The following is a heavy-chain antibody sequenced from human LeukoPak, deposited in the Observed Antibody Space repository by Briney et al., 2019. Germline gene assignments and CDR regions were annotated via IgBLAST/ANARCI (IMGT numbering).Heavy chain of an antibody. D-gene: IGHD5-24*01. CDR3: ASNGYKDYYFDY. Sequence: GGSLRHSCAASGFTFSSYAMSWVRQAPGKGLEWVSAISGSDDRTYYADSVKGRFTISRDNSKNTLYLQMDSLRAEDTAVYYCASNGYKDYYFDYWGQGTLVTVSS. CDR2: ISGSDDRT. CDR1: GFTFSSYA. V-gene: IGHV3-23*01. J-gene: IGHJ4*02.